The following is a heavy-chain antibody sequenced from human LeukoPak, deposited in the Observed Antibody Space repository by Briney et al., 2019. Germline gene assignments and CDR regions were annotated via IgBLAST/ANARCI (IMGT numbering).Heavy chain of an antibody. V-gene: IGHV3-53*01. D-gene: IGHD3-22*01. J-gene: IGHJ6*02. Sequence: GGSLRLSCAASGFTVSSNYMSWVRQAPGKGLEWVSVIYSGGSTYYADSVKGRFTISRDNSKNTLYLQMNSLRAEDTAVYYCARVPSYYDSSGYHYGMDVWGQGTTVTVSS. CDR1: GFTVSSNY. CDR2: IYSGGST. CDR3: ARVPSYYDSSGYHYGMDV.